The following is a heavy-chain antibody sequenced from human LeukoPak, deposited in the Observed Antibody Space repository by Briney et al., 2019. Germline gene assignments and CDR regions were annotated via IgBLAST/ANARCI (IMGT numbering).Heavy chain of an antibody. CDR3: ASYYDSSTLSHDY. Sequence: PGGSLTLSCAASGFTFSGSSMHWVRQASGKGLEWVGRIRSKGNSYATAYAASVKGRFTISRDDSKNTAYLQMNSLKTGDTAVYYCASYYDSSTLSHDYWGQGTLVTVSA. CDR1: GFTFSGSS. D-gene: IGHD3-22*01. V-gene: IGHV3-73*01. J-gene: IGHJ4*02. CDR2: IRSKGNSYAT.